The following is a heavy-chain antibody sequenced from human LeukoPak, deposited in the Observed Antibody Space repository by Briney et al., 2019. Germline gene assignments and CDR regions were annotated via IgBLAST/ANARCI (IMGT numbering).Heavy chain of an antibody. Sequence: PGGSLRLSCAASGFTFSSYEMNWVRQAPGKGLEWIGEINDSGRTNYNPSLMSRVTVSVDTSKNQFSLRLTSVTATDTAVYYCARRWNYGRNYYIDVWGKGATVSVSS. CDR2: INDSGRT. CDR1: GFTFSSYE. V-gene: IGHV4-34*01. J-gene: IGHJ6*03. CDR3: ARRWNYGRNYYIDV. D-gene: IGHD1-7*01.